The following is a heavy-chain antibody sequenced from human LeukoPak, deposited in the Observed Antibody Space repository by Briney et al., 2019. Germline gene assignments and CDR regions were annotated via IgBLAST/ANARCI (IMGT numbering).Heavy chain of an antibody. CDR2: IIPIFGTA. J-gene: IGHJ4*02. Sequence: SVKVSCKASGGTSSSYAISWVRQAPGQGLEWMGGIIPIFGTANYAQKFQGRVTITTDESTSTAYMELSSLRSEDTAVYYCATGSGMSYYYDSSGYSFDYWGQGTLVTVSS. CDR1: GGTSSSYA. CDR3: ATGSGMSYYYDSSGYSFDY. V-gene: IGHV1-69*05. D-gene: IGHD3-22*01.